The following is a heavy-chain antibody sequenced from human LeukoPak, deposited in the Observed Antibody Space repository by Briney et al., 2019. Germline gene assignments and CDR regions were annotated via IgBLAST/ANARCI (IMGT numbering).Heavy chain of an antibody. CDR1: GFTVSSNY. Sequence: GGSLRLSCAASGFTVSSNYMSWVRQAPGKGLEWVSVIYSGGSTYYADSVKGRFTISRDNSKNTLFLQMNSLRAEDTAVYYCARARYYFPFFDYWGQGTLVTVSS. CDR3: ARARYYFPFFDY. J-gene: IGHJ4*02. V-gene: IGHV3-66*01. D-gene: IGHD3-10*01. CDR2: IYSGGST.